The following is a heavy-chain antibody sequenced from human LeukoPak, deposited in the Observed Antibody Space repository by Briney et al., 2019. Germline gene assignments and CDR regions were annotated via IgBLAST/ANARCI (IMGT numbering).Heavy chain of an antibody. V-gene: IGHV3-7*01. Sequence: GSLRLSCRASGFTFGDYAMSWFRQAPGKGLEWVANIKQDGSEKYYVDSVKGRFTISRDNAKNSLYLQMNSLRAEDTAVYYCARGGILTGYSSWGQGTLVTVSS. CDR2: IKQDGSEK. CDR1: GFTFGDYA. D-gene: IGHD3-9*01. J-gene: IGHJ5*02. CDR3: ARGGILTGYSS.